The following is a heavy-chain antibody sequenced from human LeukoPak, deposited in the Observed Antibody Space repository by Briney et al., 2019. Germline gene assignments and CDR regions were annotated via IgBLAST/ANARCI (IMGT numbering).Heavy chain of an antibody. CDR1: GFTFSSYG. J-gene: IGHJ4*02. CDR2: ISGGGIRR. V-gene: IGHV3-23*01. Sequence: GGSLRLSCAASGFTFSSYGMTWVRQAPGKGLEWVSDISGGGIRRDYADSVKGRFTISRDNSKNMLFLQMNSLRAEDTAVYYCAKRSGGPSPFDYWGQGTLVTVSS. CDR3: AKRSGGPSPFDY. D-gene: IGHD3-3*01.